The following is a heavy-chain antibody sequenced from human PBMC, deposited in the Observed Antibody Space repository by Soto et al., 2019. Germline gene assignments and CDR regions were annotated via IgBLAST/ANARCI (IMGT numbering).Heavy chain of an antibody. Sequence: PSETLSLTCAVYGGSFSGYYWSWIRQPPGKGLEWIGYIYYSGSTNCNPSLKSRVTISVDTSKNQFSLKLNSVTAADTAVYYCARDLWGYCGTDCYPLDVWGQGTTVTVSS. D-gene: IGHD2-21*02. CDR1: GGSFSGYY. CDR2: IYYSGST. V-gene: IGHV4-59*01. J-gene: IGHJ6*02. CDR3: ARDLWGYCGTDCYPLDV.